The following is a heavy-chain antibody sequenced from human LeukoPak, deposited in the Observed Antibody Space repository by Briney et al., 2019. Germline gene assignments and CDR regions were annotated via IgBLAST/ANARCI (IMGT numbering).Heavy chain of an antibody. Sequence: ASVKVSCKASGYTFTNYYMHWVRQAPGQGLEWMGIINPSGGTTTYAQKFQGRVTMTRDTSTSTVYMEVSSLRSEDTAVYYCATVWFGELSARDAFDIWGQGTMVTVSS. J-gene: IGHJ3*02. D-gene: IGHD3-10*01. CDR3: ATVWFGELSARDAFDI. CDR2: INPSGGTT. V-gene: IGHV1-46*01. CDR1: GYTFTNYY.